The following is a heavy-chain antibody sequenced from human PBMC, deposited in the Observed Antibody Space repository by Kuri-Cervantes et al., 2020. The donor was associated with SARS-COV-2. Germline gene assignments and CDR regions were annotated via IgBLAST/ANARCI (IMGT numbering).Heavy chain of an antibody. CDR2: IYHSGST. Sequence: SETLSLTCTVSGYSISSGYYWGWIRQPPGKGLEWIGSIYHSGSTYYNPSLKSRVTISVDTSKNQFSLKLSSVTAADTAVYYCARGELGISDYWGQGTLVTVSS. V-gene: IGHV4-38-2*02. CDR1: GYSISSGYY. D-gene: IGHD7-27*01. CDR3: ARGELGISDY. J-gene: IGHJ4*02.